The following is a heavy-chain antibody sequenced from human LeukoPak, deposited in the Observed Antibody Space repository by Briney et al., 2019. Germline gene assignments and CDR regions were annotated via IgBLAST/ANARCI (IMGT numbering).Heavy chain of an antibody. CDR1: GFTFSSYS. CDR3: ARDIGDYYDSSGVPPGAFDI. J-gene: IGHJ3*02. D-gene: IGHD3-22*01. CDR2: ISSSSSYI. Sequence: PGGSLRLSCAASGFTFSSYSMNWVRQAPGKGLEWVSSISSSSSYIYYADSVKGRFTISRDNAKNSLYLQMNSLRAEDTAVYYCARDIGDYYDSSGVPPGAFDIWGQGTMVTVSS. V-gene: IGHV3-21*01.